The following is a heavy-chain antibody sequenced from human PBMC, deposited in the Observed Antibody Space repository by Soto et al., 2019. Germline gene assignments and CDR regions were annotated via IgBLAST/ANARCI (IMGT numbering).Heavy chain of an antibody. J-gene: IGHJ3*02. CDR1: GFTVSSNY. Sequence: TGGSLRLSCAASGFTVSSNYMSWVRQAPGKGLEWVSVIYSGGSTYYADSVKGRFTISRDNSKNTLYLQLNSLRAEDTAVYYWATQIMVILGSGFDIWGQGTMVTVSS. D-gene: IGHD2-21*01. CDR2: IYSGGST. V-gene: IGHV3-53*01. CDR3: ATQIMVILGSGFDI.